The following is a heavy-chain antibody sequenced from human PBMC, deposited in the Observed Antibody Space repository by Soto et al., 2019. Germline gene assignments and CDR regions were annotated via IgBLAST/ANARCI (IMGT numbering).Heavy chain of an antibody. CDR2: ISYDGSNK. Sequence: QVQLVESGGGVVQPGRSLRLSCAASGFTFSSYAMHWVRQAPGKGLEWVAVISYDGSNKYYADSVKGRFTISRDNSKNPLYLQMNSLRAEDTAVYYCARDEAVAGYYYYGMDVWGQGTTVTVSS. D-gene: IGHD6-19*01. J-gene: IGHJ6*02. CDR3: ARDEAVAGYYYYGMDV. CDR1: GFTFSSYA. V-gene: IGHV3-30-3*01.